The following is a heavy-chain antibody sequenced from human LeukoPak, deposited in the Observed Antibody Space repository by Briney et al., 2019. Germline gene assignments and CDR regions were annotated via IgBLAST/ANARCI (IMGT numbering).Heavy chain of an antibody. V-gene: IGHV1-2*02. J-gene: IGHJ4*02. CDR3: ARDPYYGSGSYVDY. D-gene: IGHD3-10*01. CDR1: GYTFTGYY. Sequence: ASVKVSCQAYGYTFTGYYMHWVRQAPGQGLEWMGWINPNSGGTNYAQKFQGRGTMTRDTSISTAYMELSRLRSDDTAVYYCARDPYYGSGSYVDYWGQGTLVTVSS. CDR2: INPNSGGT.